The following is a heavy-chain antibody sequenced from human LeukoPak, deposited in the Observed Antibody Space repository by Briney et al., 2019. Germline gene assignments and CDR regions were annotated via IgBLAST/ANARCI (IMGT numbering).Heavy chain of an antibody. CDR2: IYYGGST. CDR1: GGSISSYY. CDR3: ASYQSSTNFDY. D-gene: IGHD2-2*01. J-gene: IGHJ4*02. Sequence: PSETLSLTCTVSGGSISSYYWSWIRQPPGKGLEWIGYIYYGGSTNYNPSLKSRVTISVDTSKNQFSLKLSSVTAEDTAVYYCASYQSSTNFDYWGQGTLVTVSS. V-gene: IGHV4-59*01.